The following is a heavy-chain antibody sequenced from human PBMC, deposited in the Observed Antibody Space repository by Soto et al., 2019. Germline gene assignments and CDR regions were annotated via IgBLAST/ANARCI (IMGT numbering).Heavy chain of an antibody. Sequence: GGSLRFSCAASGFTFSNYFMHWVRQVPGEGLVWVSRMSGDGKTISYADSVKGRFTISRDNAKNTLYLQMNSLRVEDTAVYYCARTYVPGIAGFDPWGHGTLVTVSS. J-gene: IGHJ5*02. CDR3: ARTYVPGIAGFDP. V-gene: IGHV3-74*01. CDR1: GFTFSNYF. D-gene: IGHD1-1*01. CDR2: MSGDGKTI.